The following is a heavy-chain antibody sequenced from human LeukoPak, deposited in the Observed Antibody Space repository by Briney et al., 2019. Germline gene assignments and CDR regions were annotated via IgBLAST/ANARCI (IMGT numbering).Heavy chain of an antibody. Sequence: GASVKVSCKASGGTFSSYAISWVRQAPGQGLEWMGRIIPIFGTANYSQKFQGRVTITTDESTSTAYMELSSLRSEDTAVYYCASGTLGTSSGYYETDYWGQGTLVTVSS. V-gene: IGHV1-69*05. CDR2: IIPIFGTA. CDR1: GGTFSSYA. CDR3: ASGTLGTSSGYYETDY. D-gene: IGHD3-22*01. J-gene: IGHJ4*02.